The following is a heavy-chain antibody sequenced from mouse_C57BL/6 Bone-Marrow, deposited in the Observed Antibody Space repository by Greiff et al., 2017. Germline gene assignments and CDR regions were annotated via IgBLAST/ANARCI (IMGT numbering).Heavy chain of an antibody. Sequence: QVQLQQPGAELVKPGASVKLSCKASGYTFTSYWMHWVKQRPGQGLEWIGMIHPNSGGTNYNEKFKSKATLTVDKSSSTAYMQLSSLTSEDSAVYYCARSDSSGYVAWFAYWGQGTLVTVSA. CDR2: IHPNSGGT. J-gene: IGHJ3*01. D-gene: IGHD3-2*02. CDR1: GYTFTSYW. V-gene: IGHV1-64*01. CDR3: ARSDSSGYVAWFAY.